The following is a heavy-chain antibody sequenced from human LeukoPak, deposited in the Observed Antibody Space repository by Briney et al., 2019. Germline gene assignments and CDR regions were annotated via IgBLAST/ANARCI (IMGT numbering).Heavy chain of an antibody. CDR3: ARERAYNIDY. V-gene: IGHV3-48*01. CDR1: GFAFNSYN. J-gene: IGHJ4*02. Sequence: GGSLRLSCAASGFAFNSYNMNWVRQAPGKGLEWVSYISSTSSFIYYADSVKGRFTISRDNTKNSLFLQMSDLRAKDTAVYYCARERAYNIDYWAQGTLVTVSS. D-gene: IGHD1-1*01. CDR2: ISSTSSFI.